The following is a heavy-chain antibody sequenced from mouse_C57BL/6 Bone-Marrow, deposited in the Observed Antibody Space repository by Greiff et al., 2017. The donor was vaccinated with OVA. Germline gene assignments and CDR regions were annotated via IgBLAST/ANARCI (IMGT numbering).Heavy chain of an antibody. CDR2: IYPGNSDT. J-gene: IGHJ1*03. CDR3: TRDYDYDSWYFDV. D-gene: IGHD2-4*01. CDR1: GYTFTSYW. Sequence: VQLQQSGPELVKPGASVKMSCKTSGYTFTSYWMHWVKQRPGQGLEWIGAIYPGNSDTSYNQKFKGKAKLTAVTSASTAYMELSSLTNEDSAVYYCTRDYDYDSWYFDVWGTGTTVTVSS. V-gene: IGHV1-5*01.